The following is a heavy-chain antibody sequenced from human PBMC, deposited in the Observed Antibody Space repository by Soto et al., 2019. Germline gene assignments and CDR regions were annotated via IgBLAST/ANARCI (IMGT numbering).Heavy chain of an antibody. V-gene: IGHV4-39*01. CDR2: IYYSGST. Sequence: PSETLSLTCTVSGGSISSSSYYWGWIRQPPGKGLEWIGSIYYSGSTYYNPSLKSRVTISVDTSKNQFSLKLSSVTAADTAVYYCARHVGGSYGFCDYWGQGTLVTVSS. D-gene: IGHD1-26*01. J-gene: IGHJ4*02. CDR3: ARHVGGSYGFCDY. CDR1: GGSISSSSYY.